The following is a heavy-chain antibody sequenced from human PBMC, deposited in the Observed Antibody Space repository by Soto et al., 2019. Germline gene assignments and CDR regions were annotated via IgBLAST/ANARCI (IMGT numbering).Heavy chain of an antibody. Sequence: PSETLSLTCTVSGGSISSYYWSWIRQPPGKGLEWIGYIYYSGSTNYNPSLKSRVTISVDTSKNQFSLKLSSVTAADTAVYYCARSGSSSWSLSYYYYGMDVWGQGTTVTVS. J-gene: IGHJ6*02. D-gene: IGHD6-13*01. CDR3: ARSGSSSWSLSYYYYGMDV. CDR2: IYYSGST. CDR1: GGSISSYY. V-gene: IGHV4-59*01.